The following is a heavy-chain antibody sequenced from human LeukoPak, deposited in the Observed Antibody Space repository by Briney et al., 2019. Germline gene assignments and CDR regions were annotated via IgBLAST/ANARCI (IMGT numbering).Heavy chain of an antibody. J-gene: IGHJ5*02. Sequence: ASVKVSCKASGYTFTSYDINWVRQATGQGLEWMGWMNPNSGNTGYAQKFQGRVTMTRNTSISTAYMELSSLGSEDTAVYYCARGPVDTAMVIWFDPWGQGTLVTVSS. CDR2: MNPNSGNT. CDR1: GYTFTSYD. V-gene: IGHV1-8*01. D-gene: IGHD5-18*01. CDR3: ARGPVDTAMVIWFDP.